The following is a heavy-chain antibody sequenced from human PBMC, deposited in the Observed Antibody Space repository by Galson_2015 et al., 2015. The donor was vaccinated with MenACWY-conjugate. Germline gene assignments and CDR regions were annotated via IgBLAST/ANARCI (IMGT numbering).Heavy chain of an antibody. V-gene: IGHV1-69*13. J-gene: IGHJ4*02. CDR1: GGTFTTFG. Sequence: SVKVSCKASGGTFTTFGISWVRQAPGQGLEWMGAIISAFGGTNYAQKFQGRVTISADASTNIFYMELSSLRSEDTAMYYCANNYYDSGRYFDYWGQGTLVTVSS. D-gene: IGHD3-22*01. CDR2: IISAFGGT. CDR3: ANNYYDSGRYFDY.